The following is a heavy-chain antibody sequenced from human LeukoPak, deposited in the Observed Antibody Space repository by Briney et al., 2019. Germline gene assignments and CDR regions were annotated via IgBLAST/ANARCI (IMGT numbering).Heavy chain of an antibody. V-gene: IGHV5-51*01. CDR1: GYSFTSYW. CDR3: ATYYYDSSGYYKAEYFQH. Sequence: GESLKISCQGSGYSFTSYWIGWVRQMPGKGLEWMGIIYPGDSDTRYSPSFQGQVTISADKSISTAYLQWSSLKASDTAMYYCATYYYDSSGYYKAEYFQHWGQGTLVTVSS. CDR2: IYPGDSDT. J-gene: IGHJ1*01. D-gene: IGHD3-22*01.